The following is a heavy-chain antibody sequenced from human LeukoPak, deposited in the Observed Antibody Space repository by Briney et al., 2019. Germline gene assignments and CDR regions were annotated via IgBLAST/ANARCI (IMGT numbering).Heavy chain of an antibody. Sequence: GGSLRLSCAASGFTFSSYSMNWVRQAPGKGLEWVSSISSSSSYIYYADSVKGRFTISRDNAKNSLYLQMNSLRAEDTAVYYCARGYCSGGSCYYYMDVWGKGTTVTVS. CDR2: ISSSSSYI. CDR3: ARGYCSGGSCYYYMDV. CDR1: GFTFSSYS. V-gene: IGHV3-21*01. D-gene: IGHD2-15*01. J-gene: IGHJ6*03.